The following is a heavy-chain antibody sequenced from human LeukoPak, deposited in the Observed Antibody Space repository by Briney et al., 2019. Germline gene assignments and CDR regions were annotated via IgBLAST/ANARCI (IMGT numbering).Heavy chain of an antibody. CDR2: IRYDGSNK. CDR3: AKPWGYYDSSFFDY. V-gene: IGHV3-30*02. D-gene: IGHD3-22*01. J-gene: IGHJ4*02. Sequence: GGSLRLSCAASGFTFSSYGMHWVRQAPGKGLEWVAFIRYDGSNKYYADSVKGRFTISRDSSKNTLYLQMNSLRAEDTAVYYRAKPWGYYDSSFFDYWGQGTLVTVSS. CDR1: GFTFSSYG.